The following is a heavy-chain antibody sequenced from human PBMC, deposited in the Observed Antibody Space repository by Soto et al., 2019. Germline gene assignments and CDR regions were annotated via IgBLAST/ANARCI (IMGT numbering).Heavy chain of an antibody. CDR2: IWYDGSNK. D-gene: IGHD2-15*01. V-gene: IGHV3-33*01. Sequence: QVQLVESGGGVVQPGRSLRLSCAASGFTFSSCGMHWVRQAPGKGLEWVAVIWYDGSNKYYADSVKGRFTISRDNSKNTLYLQMNSLRAEDTAVYYCAAWCSGGSCYPPSDFDYWGQGTLVTVSS. CDR1: GFTFSSCG. J-gene: IGHJ4*02. CDR3: AAWCSGGSCYPPSDFDY.